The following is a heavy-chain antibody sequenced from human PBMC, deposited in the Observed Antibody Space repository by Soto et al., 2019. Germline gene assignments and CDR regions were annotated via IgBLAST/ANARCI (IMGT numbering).Heavy chain of an antibody. CDR2: ISGSGGST. D-gene: IGHD3-22*01. V-gene: IGHV3-23*01. J-gene: IGHJ5*02. CDR1: GFTFSSYA. Sequence: GGSLRLSCAASGFTFSSYAMSWVRQAPGKGLEWVSAISGSGGSTYYADSVKGRFTISRDNSKNTLYLQMNSLRAEDTAVYYCAKGGYYDSSGQTWFDPWGQGNLVTVSS. CDR3: AKGGYYDSSGQTWFDP.